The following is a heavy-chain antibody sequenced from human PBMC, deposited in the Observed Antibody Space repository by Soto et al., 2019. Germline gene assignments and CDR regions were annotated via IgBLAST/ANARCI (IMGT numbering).Heavy chain of an antibody. CDR1: GGTFSNYA. D-gene: IGHD6-19*01. CDR3: ARVEAVAGLYNYHGLDV. Sequence: PLVQSGAEVKKPGSSVKVSCKVSGGTFSNYAIDWVRLAPGHGLEWMGGIVPIFGTTYYTQKFQGRATIIADDSTTPAYLEMSSLRSEDTSIYYCARVEAVAGLYNYHGLDVWGQGTAVTVSS. V-gene: IGHV1-69*01. J-gene: IGHJ6*02. CDR2: IVPIFGTT.